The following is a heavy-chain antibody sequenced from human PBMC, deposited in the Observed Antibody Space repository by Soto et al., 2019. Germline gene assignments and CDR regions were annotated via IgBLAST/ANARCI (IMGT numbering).Heavy chain of an antibody. CDR1: GDSVSSNSAA. Sequence: QTLSITCAISGDSVSSNSAAWDWIRRSPSRGLEWLGRTYYKSKWNNDYALSVKSRITINPDTSKNQFSLHLYSVTPEDTAVYYCTGITWFRGMDVWGQGTPVTVSS. J-gene: IGHJ6*02. V-gene: IGHV6-1*01. CDR2: TYYKSKWNN. D-gene: IGHD3-10*01. CDR3: TGITWFRGMDV.